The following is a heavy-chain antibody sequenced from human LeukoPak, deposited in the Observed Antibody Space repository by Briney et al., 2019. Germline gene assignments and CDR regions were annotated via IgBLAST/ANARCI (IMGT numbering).Heavy chain of an antibody. CDR1: VYTFTTYG. Sequence: ASVKVSCKASVYTFTTYGICWVRQAPGQGLEWMGWISAYNGVTNYAQRLQGRVTMTTDTSTSTAYMELRSLRSDDTAVYYCARILYYDSSGPPDYWGQGTLATVSS. V-gene: IGHV1-18*01. D-gene: IGHD3-22*01. J-gene: IGHJ4*02. CDR2: ISAYNGVT. CDR3: ARILYYDSSGPPDY.